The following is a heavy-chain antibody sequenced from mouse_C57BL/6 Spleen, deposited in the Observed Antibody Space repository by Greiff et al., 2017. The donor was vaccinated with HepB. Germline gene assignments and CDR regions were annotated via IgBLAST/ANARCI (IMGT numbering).Heavy chain of an antibody. CDR3: ARWDYYGSRGAMDY. Sequence: QVQLQQSGPELVKPGASVKISCKASGYAFSSSWMNWVKQRPGKGLEWIGRIYPGDGDTNYNGKFKGKATLTADKSSSTAYMQLSSLTSEDSAVYFCARWDYYGSRGAMDYWGQGTSVTVSS. D-gene: IGHD1-1*01. V-gene: IGHV1-82*01. CDR2: IYPGDGDT. CDR1: GYAFSSSW. J-gene: IGHJ4*01.